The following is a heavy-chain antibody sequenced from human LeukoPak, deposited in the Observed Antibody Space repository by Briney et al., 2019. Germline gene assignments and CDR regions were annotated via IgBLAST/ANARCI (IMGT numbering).Heavy chain of an antibody. D-gene: IGHD3-10*01. V-gene: IGHV4-38-2*01. J-gene: IGHJ4*02. CDR1: GYSISSGYH. CDR2: ISHSAIT. Sequence: SETLSLTCAVSGYSISSGYHWGWIRQPPRKGLEWIGSISHSAITYHNPSLKSRVTISIDTSKNQFSLKLSSVTAADTAVCYCATFYGSGSRYFAYWGQGALVTVSS. CDR3: ATFYGSGSRYFAY.